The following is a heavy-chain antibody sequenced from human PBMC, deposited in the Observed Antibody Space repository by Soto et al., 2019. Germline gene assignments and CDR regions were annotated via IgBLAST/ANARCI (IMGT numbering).Heavy chain of an antibody. Sequence: PSETMSENWTVCGGSISRYYWSWIRQPPGKGLEWIGYIYYRGSTNYTPSLKSRVPISVDTSKNQFSLKLSSVSAADTAVYYCARLEWELLSYGMDVWGQGTTVTVSS. CDR1: GGSISRYY. CDR3: ARLEWELLSYGMDV. V-gene: IGHV4-59*08. CDR2: IYYRGST. J-gene: IGHJ6*02. D-gene: IGHD1-26*01.